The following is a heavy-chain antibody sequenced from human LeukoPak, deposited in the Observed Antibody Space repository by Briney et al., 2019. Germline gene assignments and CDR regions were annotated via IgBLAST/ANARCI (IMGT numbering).Heavy chain of an antibody. D-gene: IGHD5-12*01. CDR2: IPYDGSNK. J-gene: IGHJ4*02. CDR3: ASAGPFSGYDRGY. V-gene: IGHV3-30*03. Sequence: GRSLRLSCAASGFTFSSYGMHWVRQAPGKGLEWVAVIPYDGSNKYYADSVKGRFTISRDNSKNTLYLQMNSLRAEDTAVYYCASAGPFSGYDRGYWGQGTLVTVSS. CDR1: GFTFSSYG.